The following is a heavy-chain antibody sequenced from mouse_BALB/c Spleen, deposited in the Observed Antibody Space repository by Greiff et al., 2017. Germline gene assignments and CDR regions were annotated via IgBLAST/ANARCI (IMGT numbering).Heavy chain of an antibody. D-gene: IGHD1-1*01. CDR1: GFSLTSYG. Sequence: VKVVESGPGLVAPSQSLSITCTVSGFSLTSYGVHWVRQPPGKGLEWLGVIWAGGSTNYNSALMSRLSISKDNSKSQVFLKMNSLQTDDTAMYYCAREGDGSSYVYAMDDWGQGTSVTVSS. CDR2: IWAGGST. CDR3: AREGDGSSYVYAMDD. J-gene: IGHJ4*01. V-gene: IGHV2-9*02.